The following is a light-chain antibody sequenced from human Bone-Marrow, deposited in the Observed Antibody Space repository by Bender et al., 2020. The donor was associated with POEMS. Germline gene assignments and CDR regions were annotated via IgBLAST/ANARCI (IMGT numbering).Light chain of an antibody. CDR3: CSYAGSTMVI. J-gene: IGLJ2*01. Sequence: QSALTQPASVSGSPGQSITIPCTGASDDVGGYNHVSWYQQHPGRAPKLIIFEGSRRPSEVSTRFSGSKSGNTASLTISGLQAEDDADYYCCSYAGSTMVIVGGGTKLTVL. V-gene: IGLV2-23*01. CDR1: SDDVGGYNH. CDR2: EGS.